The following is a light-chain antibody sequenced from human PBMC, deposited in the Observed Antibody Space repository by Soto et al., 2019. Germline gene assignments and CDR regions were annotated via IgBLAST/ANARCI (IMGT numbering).Light chain of an antibody. CDR1: QSVLYSSNNKNY. CDR3: QQYYSTCLFT. Sequence: DIVMTQSPDSLAVSLGERATINCKSSQSVLYSSNNKNYLAWYQQKPGQPPKLLISWASTRESGVPDRFSGSGSGTDFTLTISSLQAEDVAVYYCQQYYSTCLFTFGPGTKVDIK. J-gene: IGKJ3*01. CDR2: WAS. V-gene: IGKV4-1*01.